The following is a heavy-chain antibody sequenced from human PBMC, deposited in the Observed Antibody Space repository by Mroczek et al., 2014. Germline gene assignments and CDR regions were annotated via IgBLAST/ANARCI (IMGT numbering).Heavy chain of an antibody. V-gene: IGHV4-4*07. Sequence: QVQLQESGPGLVKPSETLSLTCTVSGGSISSYYWSWIRQPAGKGLEWIGRIYTSGSTNYNPSLKSRVTMSVDTSKNQFSLKLSSVTAADTAVYYCARGDIVVEGYYYYMDVWGKGTTVTVSS. J-gene: IGHJ6*03. CDR1: GGSISSYY. CDR2: IYTSGST. D-gene: IGHD2-2*01. CDR3: ARGDIVVEGYYYYMDV.